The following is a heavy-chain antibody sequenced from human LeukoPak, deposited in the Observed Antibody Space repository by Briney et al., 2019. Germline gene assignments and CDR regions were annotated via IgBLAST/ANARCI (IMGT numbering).Heavy chain of an antibody. CDR1: GGSISSSSHY. V-gene: IGHV4-39*01. J-gene: IGHJ6*02. D-gene: IGHD3-9*01. CDR3: ARVRMTGYYNYYYYGMDV. Sequence: PSETLSLTCNVSGGSISSSSHYWGWIRQPLGKGLEWIGSIYHSGSTYYNPSLKSRVTISVDTSKNQFSLKLSSVTAADTAVFYCARVRMTGYYNYYYYGMDVWGQGTTVTVSS. CDR2: IYHSGST.